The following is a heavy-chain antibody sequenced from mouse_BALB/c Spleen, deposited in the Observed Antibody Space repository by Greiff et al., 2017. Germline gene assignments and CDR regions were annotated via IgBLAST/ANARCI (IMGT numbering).Heavy chain of an antibody. J-gene: IGHJ4*01. Sequence: EVQGVESGGDLVKPGGSLKLSCAASGFTFSSYGMSWVRQTPDKRLEWVATISSGGSYTYYPDSVKGRFTISRDNAKNTLYLQMSSLKSEDTAMYYCARQGYYYGLDYAMDYWGQGTSVTVSS. CDR1: GFTFSSYG. CDR2: ISSGGSYT. V-gene: IGHV5-6*01. CDR3: ARQGYYYGLDYAMDY. D-gene: IGHD1-1*01.